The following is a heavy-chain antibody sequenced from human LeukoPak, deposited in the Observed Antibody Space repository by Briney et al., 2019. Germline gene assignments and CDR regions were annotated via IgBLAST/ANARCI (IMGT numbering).Heavy chain of an antibody. V-gene: IGHV3-23*01. CDR1: GFTFSSYA. CDR3: AKSYYDFWSGYYTGHWFDP. Sequence: GGSLRLSCAASGFTFSSYAMSWVRQAPGKGLEWVSAISGSGGSTYYADSVKGRFTISRDNSKNTLYLQMNSLRAEDTAVYYCAKSYYDFWSGYYTGHWFDPWGQGTLVTVSS. J-gene: IGHJ5*02. CDR2: ISGSGGST. D-gene: IGHD3-3*01.